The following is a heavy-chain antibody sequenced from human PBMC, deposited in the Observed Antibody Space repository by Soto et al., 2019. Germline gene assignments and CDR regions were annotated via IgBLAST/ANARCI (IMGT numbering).Heavy chain of an antibody. D-gene: IGHD5-12*01. CDR1: GFSLNTRGMG. J-gene: IGHJ4*02. V-gene: IGHV2-5*02. CDR2: IFWDDDK. Sequence: QITLKESGPTLVKPTQTLTLTCTFSGFSLNTRGMGVGWIRQPPGKALEWLALIFWDDDKRYTPSLKSRLTXTXXTPQHKVVLTLTNMDPVDTATYYCTLSSAYSYADYWGQGTLVTVSS. CDR3: TLSSAYSYADY.